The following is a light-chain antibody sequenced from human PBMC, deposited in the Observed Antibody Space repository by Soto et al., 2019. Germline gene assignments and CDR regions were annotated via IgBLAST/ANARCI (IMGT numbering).Light chain of an antibody. CDR1: RSVNSN. V-gene: IGKV3-15*01. J-gene: IGKJ4*01. Sequence: EIVMTQSPATLPVSPGEGATLSCRASRSVNSNIAWYQQRPGQAPRLLIYGASTRATGIPARFSGSGSGTEFTLTISSLQSEDFAVYYWHQYQHWPLAFGGGTKIDIK. CDR2: GAS. CDR3: HQYQHWPLA.